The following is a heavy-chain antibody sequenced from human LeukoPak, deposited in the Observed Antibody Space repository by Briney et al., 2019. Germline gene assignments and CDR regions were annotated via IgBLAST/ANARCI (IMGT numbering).Heavy chain of an antibody. Sequence: GGSLRLSCAASGFIFSNHAMQWVRQAPGKGLECVSAISGNGGSTYYANSVKGRFNISRDNSKNTLYLQMNSLRAEDTAVYYCASQHLWGQGTLVTVSS. V-gene: IGHV3-64*01. CDR1: GFIFSNHA. CDR3: ASQHL. CDR2: ISGNGGST. J-gene: IGHJ5*02.